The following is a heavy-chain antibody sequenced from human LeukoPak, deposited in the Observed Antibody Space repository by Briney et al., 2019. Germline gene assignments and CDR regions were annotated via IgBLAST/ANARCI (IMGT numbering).Heavy chain of an antibody. V-gene: IGHV1-18*04. CDR1: GYTFTNYG. CDR3: ARWYCSSTSCYAGAFHM. D-gene: IGHD2-2*01. CDR2: ISPYNDYT. J-gene: IGHJ3*02. Sequence: GASVKVSCKASGYTFTNYGISWVRQAPGQGLEWMGWISPYNDYTNYAQKLQGRVTMTTDTSTSTGYMELRSLRSDDTAVYYCARWYCSSTSCYAGAFHMWGQGTMVTVSS.